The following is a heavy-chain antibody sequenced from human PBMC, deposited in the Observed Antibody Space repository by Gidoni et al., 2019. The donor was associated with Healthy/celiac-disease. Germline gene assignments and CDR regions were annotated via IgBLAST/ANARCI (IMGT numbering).Heavy chain of an antibody. CDR3: ARGGYYDSSGLNWFDP. D-gene: IGHD3-22*01. Sequence: QVQLQESGPGLVEPSEPLSPTCTVSGGSISSSYWSWIRQPPGKGLEWIGYIYYSGSTNYNPSLKSRVTISVDTSKNQFSLKLSSVTAADTAVYYCARGGYYDSSGLNWFDPWGQGTLVTVSS. J-gene: IGHJ5*02. CDR1: GGSISSSY. CDR2: IYYSGST. V-gene: IGHV4-59*01.